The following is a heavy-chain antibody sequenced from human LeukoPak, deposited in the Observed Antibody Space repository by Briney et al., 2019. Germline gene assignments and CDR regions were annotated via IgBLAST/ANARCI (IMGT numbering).Heavy chain of an antibody. J-gene: IGHJ4*02. Sequence: GGSLRLSCAASGFTFSNAWMSWVRQAPGKGLEWVSVIYSGGSTYYADSVKGRFTISRDNSKNTLYLQMNSLRAEDTAVYYCARAYSSSWYRLDYWGQGTLVTVSS. CDR1: GFTFSNAW. D-gene: IGHD6-13*01. V-gene: IGHV3-53*01. CDR3: ARAYSSSWYRLDY. CDR2: IYSGGST.